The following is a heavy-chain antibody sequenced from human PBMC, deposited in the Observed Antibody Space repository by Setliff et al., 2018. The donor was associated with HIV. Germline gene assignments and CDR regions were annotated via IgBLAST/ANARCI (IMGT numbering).Heavy chain of an antibody. Sequence: SETLSLTCAVPGGSISSYYWSWIRQPPGKGLEWIGYIYYSGSTNYNPSLKSRVTISVDTSKNQFSLKLSSVTATDTAVYYCARENYYDQKGAFDIWGQGTMVTV. V-gene: IGHV4-59*01. CDR2: IYYSGST. D-gene: IGHD3-22*01. J-gene: IGHJ3*02. CDR3: ARENYYDQKGAFDI. CDR1: GGSISSYY.